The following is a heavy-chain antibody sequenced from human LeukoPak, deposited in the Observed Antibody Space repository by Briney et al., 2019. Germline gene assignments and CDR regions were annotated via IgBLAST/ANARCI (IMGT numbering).Heavy chain of an antibody. CDR2: IYNSGST. Sequence: SQTLSLTCSVSGGSISRGSYYWNWIRQPAGKGLEWMGRIYNSGSTNYNPSLKSRVTMSVDTSKNQFSLKLSSVTAADTAVYYCAREYYYDSSGLHDAFDIWGQGTMVTVSS. V-gene: IGHV4-61*02. CDR3: AREYYYDSSGLHDAFDI. J-gene: IGHJ3*02. D-gene: IGHD3-22*01. CDR1: GGSISRGSYY.